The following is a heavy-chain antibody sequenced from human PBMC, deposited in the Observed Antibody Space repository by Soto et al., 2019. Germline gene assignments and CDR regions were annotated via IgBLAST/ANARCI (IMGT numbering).Heavy chain of an antibody. J-gene: IGHJ6*02. Sequence: GGSLRLSCAASGFTYRSYAMIWVRQAPGKGLEWVSAISGSGGSTYYADSVKGRFTISRDNSKNTLYLQMNSLRAEDTAVYYCANLPAVREDYYYGMDVWGQGTTVTVSS. CDR1: GFTYRSYA. D-gene: IGHD2-2*01. CDR3: ANLPAVREDYYYGMDV. CDR2: ISGSGGST. V-gene: IGHV3-23*01.